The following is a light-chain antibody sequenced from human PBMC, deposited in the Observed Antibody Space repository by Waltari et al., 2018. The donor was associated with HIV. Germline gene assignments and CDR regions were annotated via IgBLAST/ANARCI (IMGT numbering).Light chain of an antibody. Sequence: DIVMTQSPDSRAVSLGQRATINCKSSQSVLSSSNNKNYLAWYQQRPGQPPKLLISWASARESGVSDRISGSGSGTDFTLTINSLQAEDVAVYYCQQYYNTPSITFGQGTRLEIK. CDR1: QSVLSSSNNKNY. CDR2: WAS. CDR3: QQYYNTPSIT. J-gene: IGKJ5*01. V-gene: IGKV4-1*01.